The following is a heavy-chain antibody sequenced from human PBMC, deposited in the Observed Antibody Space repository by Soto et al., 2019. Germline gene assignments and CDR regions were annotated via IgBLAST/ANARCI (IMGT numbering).Heavy chain of an antibody. V-gene: IGHV4-31*03. Sequence: SETLSLTCTVSGGSISSGGYYWSWIRQHPGKGLEWIGYIYYSGSTYYNPSLKSRVTISVDTSKNQFSLKLSSVTAADTAVYYCARALEYYDILTGLYYYYGMDVWGQGTTVTVSS. J-gene: IGHJ6*02. CDR2: IYYSGST. D-gene: IGHD3-9*01. CDR1: GGSISSGGYY. CDR3: ARALEYYDILTGLYYYYGMDV.